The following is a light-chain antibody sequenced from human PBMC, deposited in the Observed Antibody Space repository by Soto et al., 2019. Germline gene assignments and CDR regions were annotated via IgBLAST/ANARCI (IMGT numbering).Light chain of an antibody. CDR1: SSDVGGYNY. V-gene: IGLV2-14*01. CDR3: SSCASSSPWV. J-gene: IGLJ2*01. Sequence: QSALTQPASVSGSPGQSITISCTGTSSDVGGYNYVSWYQQYPGKAPKLMIYDVTNRPSGVSNRVSGSKSGNTASLTISGLQAEDEADYYCSSCASSSPWVFGGGTKLTVL. CDR2: DVT.